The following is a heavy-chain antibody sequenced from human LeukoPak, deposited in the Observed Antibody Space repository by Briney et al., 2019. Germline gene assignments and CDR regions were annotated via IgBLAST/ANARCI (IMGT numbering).Heavy chain of an antibody. V-gene: IGHV3-9*01. CDR3: AKDMGGAAGLDY. J-gene: IGHJ4*02. CDR2: ISWNSGSI. CDR1: GFTFDDYA. D-gene: IGHD6-13*01. Sequence: QPGRSLRLSCAASGFTFDDYATHWVRQAPGKGLEWVSGISWNSGSIGYADSVKGRFTISRDNAKNSLYLQMNNLRAEDTALYYCAKDMGGAAGLDYWGQGTLVTVSS.